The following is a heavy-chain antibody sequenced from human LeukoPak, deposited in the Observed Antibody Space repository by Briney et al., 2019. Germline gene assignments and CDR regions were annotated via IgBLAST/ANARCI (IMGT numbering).Heavy chain of an antibody. J-gene: IGHJ6*03. V-gene: IGHV1-18*01. D-gene: IGHD3-3*01. Sequence: ASVKVSCKASDYTFTSYGISWVRQAPGQGLEWMGWISAYNGNTNYAQKLQGRVTMTTDTSTGTAYMELRSLRSDDTAVYYCARDRFYDFWSGYYMDVWGKGTTVTVSS. CDR2: ISAYNGNT. CDR1: DYTFTSYG. CDR3: ARDRFYDFWSGYYMDV.